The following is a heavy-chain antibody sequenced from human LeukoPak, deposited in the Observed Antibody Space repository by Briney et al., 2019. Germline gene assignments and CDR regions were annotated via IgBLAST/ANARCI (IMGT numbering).Heavy chain of an antibody. D-gene: IGHD3-10*01. Sequence: SETLSPTCTVSGGSVSSGSYYWSWIRQPPGKGLEWIGYIYYSGSTNYSPSLESRVTISLDTSKNQFSLKLSSVTAADTAVYYCASSGWLDAFDIWGQGTMVTVSS. CDR2: IYYSGST. J-gene: IGHJ3*02. V-gene: IGHV4-61*01. CDR3: ASSGWLDAFDI. CDR1: GGSVSSGSYY.